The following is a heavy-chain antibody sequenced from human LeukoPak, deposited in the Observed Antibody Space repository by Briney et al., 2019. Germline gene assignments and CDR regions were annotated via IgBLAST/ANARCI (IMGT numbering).Heavy chain of an antibody. CDR1: GFTFSSYA. V-gene: IGHV3-23*01. CDR2: ISGSGGST. Sequence: GGSLRLSCAASGFTFSSYAMSWVRQAPGKGLEWVSAISGSGGSTYYADSVKGRFTISRDNSKNTLYLQMNSLRAEDTAVYYCAKDWYYESSGYPYYFDYWGQGTLVTVSS. D-gene: IGHD3-22*01. J-gene: IGHJ4*02. CDR3: AKDWYYESSGYPYYFDY.